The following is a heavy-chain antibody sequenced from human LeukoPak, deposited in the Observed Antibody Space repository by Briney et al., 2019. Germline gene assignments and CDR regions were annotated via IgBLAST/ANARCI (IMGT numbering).Heavy chain of an antibody. CDR1: GSSISSGGEY. CDR3: AREKTAYYYDRSGFPEGAFDV. Sequence: SQTLSLTCTVSGSSISSGGEYWSWLRHLPGKGLEWIGYVYYSGSTYYNPSLESRITMSVDTTENEFSLKLTSVTAADTAVYYCAREKTAYYYDRSGFPEGAFDVWGQGTMVTVSS. V-gene: IGHV4-31*03. D-gene: IGHD3-22*01. CDR2: VYYSGST. J-gene: IGHJ3*01.